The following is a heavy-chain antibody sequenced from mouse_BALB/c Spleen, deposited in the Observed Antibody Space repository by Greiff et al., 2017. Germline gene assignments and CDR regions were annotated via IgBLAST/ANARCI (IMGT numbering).Heavy chain of an antibody. V-gene: IGHV7-3*02. D-gene: IGHD4-1*01. CDR2: IRNKANGYTT. Sequence: EVMLVESGGGLVQPGGSLRLSCATSGFTFTDYYMSWVRQPPGKALEWLGFIRNKANGYTTEYSASVKGRFTISRDNSQSFLYLQMNTLRAEDSATYDCARDTNYYFDYWGQGTTLTVSS. J-gene: IGHJ2*01. CDR3: ARDTNYYFDY. CDR1: GFTFTDYY.